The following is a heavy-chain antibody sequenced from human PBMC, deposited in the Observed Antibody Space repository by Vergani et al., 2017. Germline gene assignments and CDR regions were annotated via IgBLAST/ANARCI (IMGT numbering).Heavy chain of an antibody. Sequence: QVQLVESGGGVVQPGRSLRLSCAASGFSFSSYDMHWVRQAPGKGLEWVAVIQHDGSDKYNADSVKGRFIISRDNSKNTLHLQMNSLRADDTAVYYCTKGSRGYTGYFFDYWGQGTLATVSS. D-gene: IGHD5-12*01. CDR3: TKGSRGYTGYFFDY. CDR2: IQHDGSDK. J-gene: IGHJ4*02. CDR1: GFSFSSYD. V-gene: IGHV3-33*05.